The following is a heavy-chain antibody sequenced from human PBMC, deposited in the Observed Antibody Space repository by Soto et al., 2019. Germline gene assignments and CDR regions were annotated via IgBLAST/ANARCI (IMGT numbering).Heavy chain of an antibody. V-gene: IGHV1-69*06. D-gene: IGHD2-2*01. CDR2: IIPIFGTA. J-gene: IGHJ5*02. CDR3: ARYDCSTTSCYVNWFDP. CDR1: GGTFSSYA. Sequence: SVKVSCKASGGTFSSYAISWVRQAPGQGLEWMGGIIPIFGTANYAQKFQGRVTITADKSTSTAYMELSSLRSEDTAVYYCARYDCSTTSCYVNWFDPWGQGTLVTVSS.